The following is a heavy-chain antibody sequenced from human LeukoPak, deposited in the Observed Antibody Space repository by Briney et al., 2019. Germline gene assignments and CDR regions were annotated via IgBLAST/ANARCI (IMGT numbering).Heavy chain of an antibody. CDR1: GFTFSSYA. J-gene: IGHJ4*02. CDR3: AKAVGYYDSSGYYYSRWVYHY. V-gene: IGHV3-23*01. D-gene: IGHD3-22*01. CDR2: ISGSGGST. Sequence: TGGSLRLSCAASGFTFSSYAMSWVRQAPGKGLEWVSAISGSGGSTYYADSVKGRFTISRDNSKNTLYLQMNGLRAEDTAVYYCAKAVGYYDSSGYYYSRWVYHYWGQGTLVTVSS.